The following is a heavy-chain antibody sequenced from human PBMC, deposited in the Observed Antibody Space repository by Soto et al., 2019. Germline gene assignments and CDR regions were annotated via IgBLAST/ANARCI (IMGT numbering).Heavy chain of an antibody. CDR1: GGTFSSYA. V-gene: IGHV1-69*01. CDR3: ARENTVTTAYYYYGMDV. Sequence: QVQLVPSGAEVKKPGSSVKVSCKASGGTFSSYAISWVRQAPGQGLEWMGGIIPIFGTANYAQKFQGRVTITADESTSTAYMELSSLRSEDTAVYYCARENTVTTAYYYYGMDVWGQGTTVTVSS. J-gene: IGHJ6*02. D-gene: IGHD4-17*01. CDR2: IIPIFGTA.